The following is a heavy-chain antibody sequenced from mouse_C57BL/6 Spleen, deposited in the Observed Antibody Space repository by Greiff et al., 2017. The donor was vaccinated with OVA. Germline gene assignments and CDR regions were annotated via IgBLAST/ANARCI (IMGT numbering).Heavy chain of an antibody. D-gene: IGHD1-1*01. CDR2: IDPSDSYT. J-gene: IGHJ2*01. Sequence: QVHVKQPGAELVKPGASVKLSCKASGYTFTSYWMQWVKQRPGQGLEWIGEIDPSDSYTNYNQKFKGKATLTVDTSSSTAYMQLSSLTSEDSAVYYCARGITTVVAKNFDYWGQGTTLTVSS. CDR3: ARGITTVVAKNFDY. V-gene: IGHV1-50*01. CDR1: GYTFTSYW.